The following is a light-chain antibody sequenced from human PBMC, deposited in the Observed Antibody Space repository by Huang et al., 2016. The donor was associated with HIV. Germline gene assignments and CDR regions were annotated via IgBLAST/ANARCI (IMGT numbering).Light chain of an antibody. V-gene: IGKV3-15*01. Sequence: EIVMTQSPATLSVSPGERATQSCRASQSVSGNLAWYQQKPGQAPRLLIYGASTRVTGIPAGFSGSGCGTEFTLTISSRQSEDFAVYYCQQYNDWPPWTFGQGTKVEIK. CDR3: QQYNDWPPWT. CDR2: GAS. J-gene: IGKJ1*01. CDR1: QSVSGN.